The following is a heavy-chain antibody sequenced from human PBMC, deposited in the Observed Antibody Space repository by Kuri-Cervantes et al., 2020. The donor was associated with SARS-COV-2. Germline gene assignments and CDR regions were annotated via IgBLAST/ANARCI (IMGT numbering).Heavy chain of an antibody. Sequence: GSLRLSCTVSGGSISSISYYWGWIRQPPGKGLEWIGSIYYSGSAYYNPSLKSRVTISVDTSKNQFSLKLSSVTAADTAVYYCARQSVVASDDWGQGTLVTVSS. CDR3: ARQSVVASDD. CDR2: IYYSGSA. V-gene: IGHV4-39*01. J-gene: IGHJ4*02. CDR1: GGSISSISYY. D-gene: IGHD2-15*01.